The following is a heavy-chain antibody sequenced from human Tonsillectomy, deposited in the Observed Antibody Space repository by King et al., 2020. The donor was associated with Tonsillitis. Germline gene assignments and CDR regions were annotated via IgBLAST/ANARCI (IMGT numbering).Heavy chain of an antibody. V-gene: IGHV3-48*03. J-gene: IGHJ6*03. CDR1: GFTFSSYE. D-gene: IGHD3-9*01. Sequence: VQLVESGGGLVQPGGSLRLSCAASGFTFSSYEMNWVRQAPGKGLEWVSYINSSNSTIYYADSVKGRFTISRDNAKNSLYLKMNSLRAEDTALFYCARDRVHHTLTGYYNYYYFYMDVWGKGTTVTVSS. CDR2: INSSNSTI. CDR3: ARDRVHHTLTGYYNYYYFYMDV.